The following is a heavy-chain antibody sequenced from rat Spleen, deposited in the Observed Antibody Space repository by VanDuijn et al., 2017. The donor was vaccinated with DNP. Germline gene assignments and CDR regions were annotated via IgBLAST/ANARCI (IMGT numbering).Heavy chain of an antibody. Sequence: EVQLVESGGGLVQPGRSLKLSCAASGFTFSNYYMAWVRQAPGKGLEWIGQITKDSRTINYIPSLKEKITISRDNGQNTLYLKMSELGSEDTAIYYCAKGPNYGGWSDYFDYWGQGVMVTVSS. CDR1: GFTFSNYY. D-gene: IGHD1-11*01. CDR2: ITKDSRTI. J-gene: IGHJ2*01. CDR3: AKGPNYGGWSDYFDY. V-gene: IGHV4-2*01.